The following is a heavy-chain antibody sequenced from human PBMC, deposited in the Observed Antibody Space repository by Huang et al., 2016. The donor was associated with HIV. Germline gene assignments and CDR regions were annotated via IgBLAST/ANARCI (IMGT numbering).Heavy chain of an antibody. V-gene: IGHV5-51*03. Sequence: EVQLVQSGAEVKKPGESLKISCKGSGYTFSYYWIAWVGQMPGKGLEWMWIIYPGDSDTRYSPSFQGQVTISADKSLSTAYLQWSSLKASDTAMYYCARTRYYDDSSGYYELDYWGPGTLVTVSS. CDR2: IYPGDSDT. CDR3: ARTRYYDDSSGYYELDY. J-gene: IGHJ4*02. CDR1: GYTFSYYW. D-gene: IGHD3-22*01.